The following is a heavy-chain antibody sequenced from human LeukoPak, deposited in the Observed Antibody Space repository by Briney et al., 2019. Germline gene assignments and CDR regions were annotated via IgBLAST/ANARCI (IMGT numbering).Heavy chain of an antibody. CDR2: ISGDTGYI. D-gene: IGHD3-10*02. J-gene: IGHJ4*02. Sequence: GGSLRLSCAASGFSFNDFTMNWVRQAPGKGLEWVASISGDTGYIDYSDSLEGRFTITRDNAKNSLFLQMNTLRAEDTAIYYCAKDLYVRGITPYYFDSWGQGTQVIVSS. CDR3: AKDLYVRGITPYYFDS. V-gene: IGHV3-21*01. CDR1: GFSFNDFT.